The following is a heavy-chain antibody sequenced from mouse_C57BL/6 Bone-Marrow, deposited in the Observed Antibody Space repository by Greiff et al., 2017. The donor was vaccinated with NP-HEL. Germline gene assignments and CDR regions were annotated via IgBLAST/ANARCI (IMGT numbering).Heavy chain of an antibody. V-gene: IGHV3-6*01. CDR2: ISYDGSN. CDR3: ARDPLPYYAMDY. J-gene: IGHJ4*01. D-gene: IGHD2-10*01. Sequence: ESGPGLVKPSQSLSLTCSVTGYSITSGYYWNWIRQFPGNKLEWMGYISYDGSNNYNPSLKNRISITRDTSKNQFFLKLNSVTTEDTATYYCARDPLPYYAMDYWGQGTSVTVSS. CDR1: GYSITSGYY.